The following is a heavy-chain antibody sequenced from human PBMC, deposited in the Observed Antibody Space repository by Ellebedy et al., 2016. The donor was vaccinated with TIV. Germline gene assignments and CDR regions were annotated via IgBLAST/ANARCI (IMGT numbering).Heavy chain of an antibody. V-gene: IGHV1-69*04. J-gene: IGHJ4*02. Sequence: AASVKVSCKASGGTFNRYVINWVRQAPGQGLEWMGRIIPGLGFATYAQKFQGRVTITADKSTSTVYIDLRRLRSEDTAVYYCASDFWGQGTLVTVSS. CDR2: IIPGLGFA. CDR1: GGTFNRYV. CDR3: ASDF.